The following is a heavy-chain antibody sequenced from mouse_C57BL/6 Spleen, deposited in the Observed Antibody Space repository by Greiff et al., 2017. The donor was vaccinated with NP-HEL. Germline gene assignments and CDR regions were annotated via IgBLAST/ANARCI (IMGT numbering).Heavy chain of an antibody. Sequence: VQLQQPGAELVKPGASVKLSCKASGYTFTSYWMQWVKQRPGQGLEWIGEIDPSDSYTNYNQKFKGKATLTVDTSSSTAYMQLSSLTSEDSAVYYCARDYSNYVDAMDYWGQGTSVTVSS. J-gene: IGHJ4*01. CDR2: IDPSDSYT. V-gene: IGHV1-50*01. CDR1: GYTFTSYW. CDR3: ARDYSNYVDAMDY. D-gene: IGHD2-5*01.